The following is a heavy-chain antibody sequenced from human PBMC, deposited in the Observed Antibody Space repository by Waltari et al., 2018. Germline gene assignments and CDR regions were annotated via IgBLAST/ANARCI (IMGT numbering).Heavy chain of an antibody. CDR3: ARSSGRRNWFDP. CDR2: IYYSGST. Sequence: QVQLQESGPGLVKPSQTLSLTCTVSGGSISSGGYYWSWIRQHPGKGLEWIGYIYYSGSTYYNPSLKGRVTRSVDTSKNQFSLKLSSVTAADTAVYYCARSSGRRNWFDPWGQGTLVTVSS. J-gene: IGHJ5*02. D-gene: IGHD2-8*02. CDR1: GGSISSGGYY. V-gene: IGHV4-31*03.